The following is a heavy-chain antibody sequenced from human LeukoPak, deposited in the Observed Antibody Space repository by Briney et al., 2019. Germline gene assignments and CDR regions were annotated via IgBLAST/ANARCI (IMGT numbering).Heavy chain of an antibody. Sequence: PSETLSLTCTVSGDSISSGDYYWRWIRQPPGKGLEWIGYIYYSGSTYYNPSLKSRVTLSVDTSKNQFSLKLSSVTAADTAVYYCARESRTYYYDCSSRSPLDYWGQGTLVTVSS. CDR1: GDSISSGDYY. CDR2: IYYSGST. CDR3: ARESRTYYYDCSSRSPLDY. J-gene: IGHJ4*02. V-gene: IGHV4-30-4*08. D-gene: IGHD3-22*01.